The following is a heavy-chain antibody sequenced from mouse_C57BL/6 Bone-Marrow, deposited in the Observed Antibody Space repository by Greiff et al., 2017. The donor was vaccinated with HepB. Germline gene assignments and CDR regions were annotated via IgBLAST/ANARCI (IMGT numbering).Heavy chain of an antibody. J-gene: IGHJ3*01. CDR2: SRNKANDYTT. D-gene: IGHD2-10*01. CDR3: ARDGPYFGAY. Sequence: EVMLVDSGGGLVQSGRSLRLSCATSGFTFSDFYMEWVRQAPGKGLEWIAASRNKANDYTTEYSASVKGRFIVSRDTSQSILYLQMNALRAEDTAIYYCARDGPYFGAYWGQGTLVTVSA. CDR1: GFTFSDFY. V-gene: IGHV7-1*01.